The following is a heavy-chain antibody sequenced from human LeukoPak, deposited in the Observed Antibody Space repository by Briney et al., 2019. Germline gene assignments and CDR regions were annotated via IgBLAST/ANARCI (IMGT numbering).Heavy chain of an antibody. CDR1: GGTFSSYA. CDR3: ARVLDYSNGNWFDP. Sequence: GASVKVSCKASGGTFSSYAISWVRQAPGQGLEWMGGIIPIFGTANYAQKFQGRVTITTDESTSTAYMELSSLRSEDTAVYYCARVLDYSNGNWFDPWGQGTLVTVSS. CDR2: IIPIFGTA. D-gene: IGHD4-4*01. J-gene: IGHJ5*02. V-gene: IGHV1-69*05.